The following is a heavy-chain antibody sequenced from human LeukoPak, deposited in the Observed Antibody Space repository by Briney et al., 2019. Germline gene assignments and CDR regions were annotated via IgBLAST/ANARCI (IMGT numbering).Heavy chain of an antibody. Sequence: GGSLRLSCAASKFTFSNYGMSWVRQAPGKGLEWVSGISGSGGSTYDADSVKGRFTISRDNSKNTLYLQMNSLRAEDTAVYYCAKVLWFGEVKPQDYYMDVWGKGTTVTISS. CDR3: AKVLWFGEVKPQDYYMDV. CDR2: ISGSGGST. J-gene: IGHJ6*03. CDR1: KFTFSNYG. D-gene: IGHD3-10*01. V-gene: IGHV3-23*01.